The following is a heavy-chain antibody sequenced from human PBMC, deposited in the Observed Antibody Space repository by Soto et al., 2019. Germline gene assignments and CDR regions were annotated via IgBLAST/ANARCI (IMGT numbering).Heavy chain of an antibody. Sequence: QVQLVQSGAEVKKPGASVRVSCKASGYLFPTYGISWVRQAPGQGLEWMGWMNPNSGNTGYAQKFQGRVTMTRNTSISTAYMELSSLRSEDTAVYYCARGLASYSSSTTQGWGQGTLVTVSS. V-gene: IGHV1-8*02. CDR1: GYLFPTYG. CDR3: ARGLASYSSSTTQG. D-gene: IGHD6-6*01. J-gene: IGHJ4*02. CDR2: MNPNSGNT.